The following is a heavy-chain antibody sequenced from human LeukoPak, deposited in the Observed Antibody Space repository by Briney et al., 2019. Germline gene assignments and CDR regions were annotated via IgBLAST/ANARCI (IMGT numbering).Heavy chain of an antibody. CDR1: GYTFTGYY. D-gene: IGHD3-10*01. Sequence: ASVKVSCEASGYTFTGYYMHWVRQAPGQGLEWMGRINPNSGGTNYAQKFQGRVTMTRDTSISTAYMELSRLRSDDTAVYYCARDQRITMVRGVNPPDYWGQGTLVTVSS. CDR2: INPNSGGT. V-gene: IGHV1-2*06. CDR3: ARDQRITMVRGVNPPDY. J-gene: IGHJ4*02.